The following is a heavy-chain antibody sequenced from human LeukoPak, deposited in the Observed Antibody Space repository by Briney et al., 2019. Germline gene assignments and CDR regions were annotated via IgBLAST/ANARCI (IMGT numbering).Heavy chain of an antibody. D-gene: IGHD3-16*01. CDR2: ISSGSSTL. CDR3: ARDLREFGWHHIDY. CDR1: GFTFSSSS. V-gene: IGHV3-48*01. J-gene: IGHJ4*02. Sequence: GGSLRLSCAASGFTFSSSSMNWVRQAPGKGLEWVSYISSGSSTLYYADSVKGRFTISRDNAKNSLYLQMNSLRPEDTAVYYCARDLREFGWHHIDYWGQGTLVTVSS.